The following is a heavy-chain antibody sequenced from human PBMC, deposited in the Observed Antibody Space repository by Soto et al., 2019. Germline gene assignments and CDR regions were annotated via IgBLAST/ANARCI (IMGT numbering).Heavy chain of an antibody. V-gene: IGHV4-30-2*01. J-gene: IGHJ5*02. CDR2: INHSGST. D-gene: IGHD6-6*01. CDR3: ARAGRIAARRHWFDP. Sequence: SETLSLTCAVSGGSISSGGYSWSWIRQPPGKGLEWIGEINHSGSTNYNPSLKSRVTISVDTSKNQFSLKLSSVTAADTAVYYCARAGRIAARRHWFDPWGQGTLVTVSS. CDR1: GGSISSGGYS.